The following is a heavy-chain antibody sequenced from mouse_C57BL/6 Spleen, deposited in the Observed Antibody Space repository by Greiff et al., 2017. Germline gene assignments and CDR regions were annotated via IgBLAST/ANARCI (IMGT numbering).Heavy chain of an antibody. D-gene: IGHD1-1*02. CDR2: IDPSDSET. CDR1: GYTFTGYW. CDR3: ARDGGNPYYYAMDY. J-gene: IGHJ4*01. V-gene: IGHV1-52*01. Sequence: VKLQQPGAELVRPGSSVKLSCKASGYTFTGYWMHWVKQRPIQGLEWIGNIDPSDSETHYNQKFKDKATLTVDKSSSTAYMQLSSLTSEDSAVYYCARDGGNPYYYAMDYWGQGTSVTVSS.